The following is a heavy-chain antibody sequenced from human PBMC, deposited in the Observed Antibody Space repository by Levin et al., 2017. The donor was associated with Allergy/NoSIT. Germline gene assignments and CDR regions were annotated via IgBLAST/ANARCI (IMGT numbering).Heavy chain of an antibody. V-gene: IGHV3-23*01. Sequence: GESLKISCAAFRSTFSTYGMSWVRQAPGKGPEWVATITDSGAATYYPDSVRGRFTISRDNSKNTLYLQMDSLRVEDTALYYCAKDSSNSWFDYWGRGTLVTVSS. CDR3: AKDSSNSWFDY. CDR2: ITDSGAAT. J-gene: IGHJ4*02. CDR1: RSTFSTYG. D-gene: IGHD4-11*01.